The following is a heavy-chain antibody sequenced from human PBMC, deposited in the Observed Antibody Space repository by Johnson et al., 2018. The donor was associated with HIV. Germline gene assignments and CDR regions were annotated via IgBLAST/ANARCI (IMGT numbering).Heavy chain of an antibody. D-gene: IGHD3-10*01. Sequence: VQLVESGGVVVQPGGSLRLSCAASGFTFDDYTMHWVRQAPGKGLEWVSLISWDGGSTYYADSVKGRFTISRDNSKNSLYLQINSLRAEDTALYYCAKDKGSPGRAFDIWGQGTMVTVSS. CDR2: ISWDGGST. J-gene: IGHJ3*02. V-gene: IGHV3-43D*03. CDR1: GFTFDDYT. CDR3: AKDKGSPGRAFDI.